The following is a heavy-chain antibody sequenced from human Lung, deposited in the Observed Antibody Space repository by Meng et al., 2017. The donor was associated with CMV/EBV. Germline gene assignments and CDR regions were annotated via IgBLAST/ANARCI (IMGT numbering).Heavy chain of an antibody. D-gene: IGHD3-9*01. CDR2: INTRHGGT. J-gene: IGHJ5*02. CDR1: GYTFTTYY. Sequence: ASVXVSXXTPGYTFTTYYIHWVRQARGQGLEWMGIINTRHGGTAYARKFQGRVTMTRETSTSTVYMELSSLRSEDTAVYYCSRARYFDWLGFDPWGQGTLVTVSS. V-gene: IGHV1-46*01. CDR3: SRARYFDWLGFDP.